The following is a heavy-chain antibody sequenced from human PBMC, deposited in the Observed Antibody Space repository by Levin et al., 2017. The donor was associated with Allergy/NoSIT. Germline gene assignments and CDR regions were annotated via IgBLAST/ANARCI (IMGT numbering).Heavy chain of an antibody. CDR2: IYYSGST. V-gene: IGHV4-31*03. D-gene: IGHD4-17*01. Sequence: SETLSLTCTVSGGSISSGGYYWSWIRQHPGKGLEWIGYIYYSGSTYYNPSLKSRVTISVDTSKNQFSLKLSSVTAADTAVYYCARGLGGVTTYYYYGMDVWGQGTTVTVSS. J-gene: IGHJ6*02. CDR3: ARGLGGVTTYYYYGMDV. CDR1: GGSISSGGYY.